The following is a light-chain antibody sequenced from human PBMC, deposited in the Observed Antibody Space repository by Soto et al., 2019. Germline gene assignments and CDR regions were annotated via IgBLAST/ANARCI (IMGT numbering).Light chain of an antibody. Sequence: QSALTQPPSAFRSPGQSVTISCTGTSSDVGGYNYVSWFQQHPGKAPKLIIHEVNQRPSGVPDRFSGSKSGNTASLTVSGLQAEDEGNYFCSSYGGYNNVVFGTGTKVTVL. J-gene: IGLJ1*01. CDR3: SSYGGYNNVV. CDR1: SSDVGGYNY. V-gene: IGLV2-8*01. CDR2: EVN.